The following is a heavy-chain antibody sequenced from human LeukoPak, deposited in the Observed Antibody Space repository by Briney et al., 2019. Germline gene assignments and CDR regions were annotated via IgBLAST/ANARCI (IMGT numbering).Heavy chain of an antibody. CDR2: ISNNGGYT. Sequence: GGSLRLSYAASGFTFSSSAMSWVRQAPGKGLEWVSAISNNGGYTYYADSAQGRFTISRDNSKSTLCLQMNSLRAEDTAVYYCITPLPYSAQGGQGALVTVSS. V-gene: IGHV3-23*01. CDR1: GFTFSSSA. CDR3: ITPLPYSAQ. D-gene: IGHD2-21*01. J-gene: IGHJ4*02.